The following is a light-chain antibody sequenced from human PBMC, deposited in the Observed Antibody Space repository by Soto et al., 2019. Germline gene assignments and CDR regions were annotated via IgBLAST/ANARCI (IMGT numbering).Light chain of an antibody. CDR3: SSYANSDTVI. CDR2: DVS. CDR1: SSDVGTYYF. Sequence: QSALTQPASVSGAPGQSITISCTGTSSDVGTYYFVSWYRQHPVKAPILIIFDVSSRPSGISNRFSGSKSGNTASLTISGVEAEDEADYYWSSYANSDTVIFGGGTKVTVL. J-gene: IGLJ2*01. V-gene: IGLV2-14*01.